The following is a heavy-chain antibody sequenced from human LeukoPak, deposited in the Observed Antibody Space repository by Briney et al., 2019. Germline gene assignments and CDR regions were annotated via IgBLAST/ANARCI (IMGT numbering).Heavy chain of an antibody. Sequence: GGSLRLSCAASGFTFSNAWMSGVRQAPGKGLEWVGRIKRKIEGGTADYAAPVKGRFTISRDDSTSTLLLQMNSLKTEDTAVYYCAAGVGTSDVDYWGQGTLVTVSS. J-gene: IGHJ4*02. V-gene: IGHV3-15*01. CDR1: GFTFSNAW. D-gene: IGHD1-26*01. CDR3: AAGVGTSDVDY. CDR2: IKRKIEGGTA.